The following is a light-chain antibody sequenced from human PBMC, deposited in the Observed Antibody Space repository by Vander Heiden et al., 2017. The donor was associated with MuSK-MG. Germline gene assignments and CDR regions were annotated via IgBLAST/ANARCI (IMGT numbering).Light chain of an antibody. Sequence: DIVLTQSPGTLSLSPGERATLSCRASQSVSSSYLAWYQQKPGQAPRLLIYGASTRATGSTDRCSSSGSGTDFTLTISRLEPEDFAVYYCQQYGSSPPITFGQGTRLEIK. J-gene: IGKJ5*01. CDR1: QSVSSSY. V-gene: IGKV3-20*01. CDR3: QQYGSSPPIT. CDR2: GAS.